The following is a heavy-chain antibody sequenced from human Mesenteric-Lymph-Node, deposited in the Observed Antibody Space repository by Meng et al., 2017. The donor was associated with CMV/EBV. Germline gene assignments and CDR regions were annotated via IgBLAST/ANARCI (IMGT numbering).Heavy chain of an antibody. V-gene: IGHV3-11*01. D-gene: IGHD2-15*01. CDR1: GFTFSDYY. J-gene: IGHJ4*02. CDR2: ISSSGSTI. CDR3: AQVVTAGLYYFDN. Sequence: GESLKISCAASGFTFSDYYMSWIRQAPGKGLEWVSYISSSGSTIYYADSVKGRFTISRDNAKNSLYLQMNSLRAEDTAVYYCAQVVTAGLYYFDNWGQGTLVTVSS.